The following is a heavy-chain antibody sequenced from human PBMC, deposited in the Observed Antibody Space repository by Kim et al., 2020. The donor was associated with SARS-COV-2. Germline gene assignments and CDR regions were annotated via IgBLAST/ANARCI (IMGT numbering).Heavy chain of an antibody. CDR3: LERVSSAHYSFDF. CDR1: GFTFSSYS. Sequence: GGSLRLSCSASGFTFSSYSMSWVRQAPGKGLEWVSTFGGSGATFYAASVKSRFTIFSDNSKNTLYLQLNSRLAEDTAAYYCLERVSSAHYSFDFWGQGTL. J-gene: IGHJ4*02. CDR2: FGGSGAT. V-gene: IGHV3-23*01. D-gene: IGHD3-22*01.